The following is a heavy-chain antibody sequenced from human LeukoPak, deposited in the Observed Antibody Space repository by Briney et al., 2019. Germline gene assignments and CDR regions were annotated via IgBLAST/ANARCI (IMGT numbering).Heavy chain of an antibody. J-gene: IGHJ4*02. V-gene: IGHV4-59*01. CDR3: ARSYQPLLSPFDY. Sequence: SETLSLTCAVYGGSFSGYYWSWIRQPPGKGLEWIGYIYYSGSTNYNPSLKSRVTISVDTSKNQFSLKLSSETAADTAVYYCARSYQPLLSPFDYWGQGTLVTVSS. D-gene: IGHD2-2*01. CDR1: GGSFSGYY. CDR2: IYYSGST.